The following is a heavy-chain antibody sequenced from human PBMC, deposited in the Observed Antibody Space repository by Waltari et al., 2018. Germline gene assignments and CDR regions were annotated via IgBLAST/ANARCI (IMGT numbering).Heavy chain of an antibody. V-gene: IGHV4-39*01. D-gene: IGHD6-25*01. J-gene: IGHJ4*02. CDR1: GGSISSSSYY. CDR2: IYYSGST. CDR3: ARPTFLSSGAPRSFDY. Sequence: QLQLQESGPGLVKPSETLSLTCTVSGGSISSSSYYWGWVRQPPGKGLEWIGSIYYSGSTYYNPSLKSRVTISVDTFKNQFALRLSSVTAADTAVYYCARPTFLSSGAPRSFDYWGQGALVTVSS.